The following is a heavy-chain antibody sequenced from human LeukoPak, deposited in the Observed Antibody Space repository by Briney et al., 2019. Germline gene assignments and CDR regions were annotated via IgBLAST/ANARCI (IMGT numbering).Heavy chain of an antibody. CDR1: GGTFSSYS. D-gene: IGHD2-21*02. V-gene: IGHV1-8*01. J-gene: IGHJ4*02. CDR2: MNPNSGNT. CDR3: ARGRRDIVVVTASYYFDY. Sequence: AASVKVSCKASGGTFSSYSISWVRQATGQGLEWMGWMNPNSGNTGYAQKFQGRVTMTRNTSISTAYMELSSLRSEDTAVYYCARGRRDIVVVTASYYFDYWGQGTLVTVSS.